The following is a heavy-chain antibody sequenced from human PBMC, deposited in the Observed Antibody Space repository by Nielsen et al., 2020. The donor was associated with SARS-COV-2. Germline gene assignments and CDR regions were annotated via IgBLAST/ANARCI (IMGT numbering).Heavy chain of an antibody. D-gene: IGHD6-13*01. Sequence: GESLKISCAASGFTFSSYSMNWVRQAPGKGLEWVAVIWYDGSNKYYADSVKGRFTISRDNSKNTLYLQMNSLRAEDTAVYYCARAGGSFVDYWGQGTLVTVSS. J-gene: IGHJ4*02. CDR1: GFTFSSYS. CDR3: ARAGGSFVDY. CDR2: IWYDGSNK. V-gene: IGHV3-33*08.